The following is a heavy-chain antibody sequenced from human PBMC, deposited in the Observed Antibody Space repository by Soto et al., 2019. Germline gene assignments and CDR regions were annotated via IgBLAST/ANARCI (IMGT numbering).Heavy chain of an antibody. Sequence: GASVKVSCKASGYTFTGYYMHWVRQAPGQGLEWMGWINPNSGGTNYAQKFQGWVTMTRDTSISTAYMELSRLRSDDTAVYYCARGTELRYFDLSMDVWGQGTTVTVSS. V-gene: IGHV1-2*04. CDR2: INPNSGGT. CDR1: GYTFTGYY. D-gene: IGHD3-9*01. J-gene: IGHJ6*02. CDR3: ARGTELRYFDLSMDV.